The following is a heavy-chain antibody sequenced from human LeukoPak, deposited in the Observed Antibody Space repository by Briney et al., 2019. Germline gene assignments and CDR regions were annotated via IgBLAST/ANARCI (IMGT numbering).Heavy chain of an antibody. CDR3: ARDRTTYYYGSMDV. V-gene: IGHV3-23*01. D-gene: IGHD3-10*01. CDR1: GFTFSSYS. Sequence: GGSLRLACAASGFTFSSYSMNWVRQAPGKGLEWVSAISGSGGSTYYADSVKGRFTISRDNSKNTLYLQMNSLRAEDTAVYYCARDRTTYYYGSMDVWGQGTTVTVSS. J-gene: IGHJ6*02. CDR2: ISGSGGST.